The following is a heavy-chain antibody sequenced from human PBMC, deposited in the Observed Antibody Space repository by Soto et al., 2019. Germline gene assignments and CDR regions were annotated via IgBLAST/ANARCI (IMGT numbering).Heavy chain of an antibody. J-gene: IGHJ6*02. CDR1: GGTFSSYA. CDR2: IIPIFGTA. Sequence: QVQLVQSGAEVKKPGSSVKVSCKASGGTFSSYAISWVRQAPGQGLEWMGGIIPIFGTANYAQKFQGRVTITADEYTSTAYMELSRLRSEDTAVYYCARESNGDYVHGPYYYYYGMDVWGQGTTVTVSS. D-gene: IGHD4-17*01. CDR3: ARESNGDYVHGPYYYYYGMDV. V-gene: IGHV1-69*01.